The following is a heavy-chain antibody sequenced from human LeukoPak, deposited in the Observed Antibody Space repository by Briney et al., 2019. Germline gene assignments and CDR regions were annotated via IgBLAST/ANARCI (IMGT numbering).Heavy chain of an antibody. V-gene: IGHV1-8*01. J-gene: IGHJ3*02. CDR1: GYTFASYD. D-gene: IGHD5-18*01. CDR2: MNPNSGNT. CDR3: ARDKAAMVVGAFDI. Sequence: GASVKVSCKASGYTFASYDINWVRQATGQGLEWMGWMNPNSGNTGYAQNFQGRVTITRNTSISTAYMELSSLRSEDTAVYYCARDKAAMVVGAFDIWGQGTMVTVSS.